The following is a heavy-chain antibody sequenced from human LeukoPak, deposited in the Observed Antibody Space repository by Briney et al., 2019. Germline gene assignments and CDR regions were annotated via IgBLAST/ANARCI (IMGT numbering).Heavy chain of an antibody. CDR1: GFTFSSYA. D-gene: IGHD6-6*01. CDR2: ISYDGSNK. CDR3: ARADEYSSPFPVGDY. V-gene: IGHV3-30-3*01. J-gene: IGHJ4*02. Sequence: GGSLRLSCAASGFTFSSYAMHWVRQAPGKGLEWVAVISYDGSNKYYADSVKGRFTISRDNSKNTLYLQMNSLRAEDTAVYYCARADEYSSPFPVGDYWGQGTLVTVSS.